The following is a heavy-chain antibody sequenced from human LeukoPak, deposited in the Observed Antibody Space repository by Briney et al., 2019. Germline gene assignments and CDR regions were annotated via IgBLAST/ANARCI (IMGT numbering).Heavy chain of an antibody. V-gene: IGHV3-66*01. CDR3: ARDGYCSGGSCYFSSYIDY. CDR1: GFNVRGSF. J-gene: IGHJ4*02. Sequence: GGSLRLSCAASGFNVRGSFMNWVRQAPGKGLEWVSLLSNTENSFYADSVKGRFTLSRDISNNTLYLHMHSLKGEDTAVYYCARDGYCSGGSCYFSSYIDYWGQGTLVTVSS. CDR2: LSNTENS. D-gene: IGHD2-15*01.